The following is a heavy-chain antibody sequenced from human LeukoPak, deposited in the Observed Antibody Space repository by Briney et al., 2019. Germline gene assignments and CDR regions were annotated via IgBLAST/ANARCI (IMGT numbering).Heavy chain of an antibody. V-gene: IGHV3-33*03. Sequence: EGSLRLSCAASGFTFSSYGMHWVRQAPGKGLEWVAVIWYDGSNKYYADSVKGRFTISRDFSKNTLSLQMNSLTAEDTALYYCAIRDGHNDRDYWGQGILVTVSS. CDR3: AIRDGHNDRDY. J-gene: IGHJ4*02. D-gene: IGHD5-24*01. CDR2: IWYDGSNK. CDR1: GFTFSSYG.